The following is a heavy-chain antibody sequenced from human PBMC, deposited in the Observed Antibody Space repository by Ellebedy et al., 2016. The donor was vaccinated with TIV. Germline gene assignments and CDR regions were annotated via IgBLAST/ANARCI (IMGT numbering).Heavy chain of an antibody. V-gene: IGHV3-21*01. D-gene: IGHD3-22*01. CDR2: ISSSSSYI. CDR1: GFTFSSYS. J-gene: IGHJ6*02. Sequence: GESLKISCAASGFTFSSYSMNWVRQAPGKGLEWVSSISSSSSYIYYADSVKGRLTISRDNAKNSLYLQMHSLRAEETAVYYCARDLGYDSSGITGMDVWGQGTTVTVSS. CDR3: ARDLGYDSSGITGMDV.